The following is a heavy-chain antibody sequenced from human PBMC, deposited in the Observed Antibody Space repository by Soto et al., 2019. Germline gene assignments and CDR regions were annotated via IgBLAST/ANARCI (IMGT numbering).Heavy chain of an antibody. D-gene: IGHD3-22*01. CDR2: IKQDGSEK. J-gene: IGHJ4*02. V-gene: IGHV3-7*01. Sequence: HPVGSLRLSCAASGFTFSSYWMSWVRQAPGKGLEWVANIKQDGSEKYYVDSVKGRFTISRDNAKNSLYLQMNSLRAEDTAVYYCATHRYYDSSILDYWGQGTLVTVSS. CDR1: GFTFSSYW. CDR3: ATHRYYDSSILDY.